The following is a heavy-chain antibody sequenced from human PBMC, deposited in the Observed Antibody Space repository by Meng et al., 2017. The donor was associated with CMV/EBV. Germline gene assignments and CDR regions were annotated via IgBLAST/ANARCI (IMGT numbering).Heavy chain of an antibody. CDR3: ARDRSSSDSYDWFDP. D-gene: IGHD6-6*01. J-gene: IGHJ5*02. CDR1: GYIFTGYY. Sequence: ASVKVSCKASGYIFTGYYMHWVRQAPGQGLEWMGWINPNSGGRNYAQKFQGRVTMTRDTSISTAYMELSRLRADDTAVYYCARDRSSSDSYDWFDPWGQGTLVTVSS. CDR2: INPNSGGR. V-gene: IGHV1-2*02.